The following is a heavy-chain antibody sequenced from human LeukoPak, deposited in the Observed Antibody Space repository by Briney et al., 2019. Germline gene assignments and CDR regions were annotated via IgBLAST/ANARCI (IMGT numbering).Heavy chain of an antibody. CDR3: AKEPREYCSSTSCPNWFNS. CDR1: GFTFNNYA. Sequence: GGSLRLSCAASGFTFNNYAMSWVRQAPGKGLEWVSAISASGGTTYYADSVKGRFTISRDNSENTLFLQMNSLRAEDTAVYYCAKEPREYCSSTSCPNWFNSWGQGTLVTVSS. CDR2: ISASGGTT. D-gene: IGHD2-2*01. J-gene: IGHJ5*01. V-gene: IGHV3-23*01.